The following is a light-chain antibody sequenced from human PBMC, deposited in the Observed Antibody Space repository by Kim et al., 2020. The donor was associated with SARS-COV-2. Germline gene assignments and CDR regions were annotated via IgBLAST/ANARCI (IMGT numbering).Light chain of an antibody. CDR1: RLGKKY. CDR2: QDN. CDR3: QAWDNNGMI. J-gene: IGLJ2*01. Sequence: SYELTQPPSVSVSPGRTATITCSGERLGKKYTSWYQQKPGQSPVLLIYQDNKRPSGIPERFSASNSGNTATLIISGTQAMDEADYHCQAWDNNGMIFGG. V-gene: IGLV3-1*01.